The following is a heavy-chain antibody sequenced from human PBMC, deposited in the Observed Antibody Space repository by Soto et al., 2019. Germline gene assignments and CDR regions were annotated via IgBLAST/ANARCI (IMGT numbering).Heavy chain of an antibody. Sequence: SETLSLTCTVSGGSISSYYWSWIRQPPGKGLEWIGYIYYSGSTNYNPSLKSRVTISVDTSKNQFSLKLSSVTAADTAVYYCAGVATIPYYRDVWGKGTTVTVS. J-gene: IGHJ6*03. CDR1: GGSISSYY. CDR2: IYYSGST. CDR3: AGVATIPYYRDV. D-gene: IGHD5-12*01. V-gene: IGHV4-59*08.